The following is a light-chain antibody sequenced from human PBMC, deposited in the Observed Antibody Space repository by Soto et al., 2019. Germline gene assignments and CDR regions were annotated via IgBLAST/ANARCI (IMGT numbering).Light chain of an antibody. CDR2: DAS. Sequence: EFLLTQSPGTLSLSPRERATLSWRASQTVRNNYLAWYQQKPGQAPRLLIYDASSRATGIPDRFSGGGSGTDFTLTISRLEPEDFAVYYCQQFSSYPLTFGGGTKVDI. CDR1: QTVRNNY. V-gene: IGKV3-20*01. CDR3: QQFSSYPLT. J-gene: IGKJ4*01.